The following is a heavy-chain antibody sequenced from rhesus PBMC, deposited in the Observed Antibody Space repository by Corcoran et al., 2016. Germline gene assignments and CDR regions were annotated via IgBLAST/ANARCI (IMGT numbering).Heavy chain of an antibody. D-gene: IGHD6-31*01. J-gene: IGHJ4*01. CDR1: RGPFTSSNW. Sequence: QVQLPESGPAVVKPSQTLPLTCAVSRGPFTSSNWCGWILPPPGKGLGWFGRIYGSGGSTEYNPSLKSRVTISIDTSKNQFSLKLSSVTAADTAVYYCARSGNLAAAVGFDYWGQGVLVTVSS. V-gene: IGHV4-93*02. CDR2: IYGSGGST. CDR3: ARSGNLAAAVGFDY.